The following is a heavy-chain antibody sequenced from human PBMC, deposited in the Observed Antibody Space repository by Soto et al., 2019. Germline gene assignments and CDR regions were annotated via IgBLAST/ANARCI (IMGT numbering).Heavy chain of an antibody. Sequence: GGSLRLSCAASGFTFSSYSMNWVRQAPGKGLEWVSYISSSSSTIYYADSVKGRFTISRDNAKNSLYLQMNSLRDEDTAVYYCARSAPPSTYDSSGYYLSGYYYGMDVWGQGTTVTVSS. CDR3: ARSAPPSTYDSSGYYLSGYYYGMDV. J-gene: IGHJ6*02. CDR1: GFTFSSYS. D-gene: IGHD3-22*01. V-gene: IGHV3-48*02. CDR2: ISSSSSTI.